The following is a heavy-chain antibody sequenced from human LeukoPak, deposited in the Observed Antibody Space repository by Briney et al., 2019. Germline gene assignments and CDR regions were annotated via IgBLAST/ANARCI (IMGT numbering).Heavy chain of an antibody. J-gene: IGHJ4*02. V-gene: IGHV3-23*01. CDR3: AKWGLSRFDY. D-gene: IGHD3-16*02. CDR1: GYTFSSSG. CDR2: MSSSGGST. Sequence: PGGSLRHSCAASGYTFSSSGMSGVRQAPGKGLEWFTSMSSSGGSTYYADSVKCRFTISRDNSKNTLYLKMNSLRAEDTAVYYCAKWGLSRFDYWGQGTLVTVSS.